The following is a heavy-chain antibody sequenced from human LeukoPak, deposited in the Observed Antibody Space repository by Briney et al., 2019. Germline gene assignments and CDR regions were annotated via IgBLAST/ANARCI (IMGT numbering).Heavy chain of an antibody. CDR2: MSGSGGNT. V-gene: IGHV3-23*01. J-gene: IGHJ4*02. CDR1: GFTCSSYA. D-gene: IGHD5-18*01. Sequence: GGSLRLSCVASGFTCSSYAMSWVRQAPGKGLEWVSAMSGSGGNTYYADSVKGRFTISRDNSKNTLYLQMNSLRAEDTAIYYCAKDKFRGYNYGYFDDWGQGTLVTVSS. CDR3: AKDKFRGYNYGYFDD.